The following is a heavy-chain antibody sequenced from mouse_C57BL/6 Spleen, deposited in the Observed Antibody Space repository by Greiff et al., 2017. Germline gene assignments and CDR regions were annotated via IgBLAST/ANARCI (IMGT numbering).Heavy chain of an antibody. J-gene: IGHJ4*01. D-gene: IGHD2-3*01. CDR3: ARFGIYDGYPYAMDY. CDR2: ISSGSSTI. V-gene: IGHV5-17*01. Sequence: EVKLMESGGGLVKPGGSLKLSCAASGFTFSDYGMHWVRQAPEKGLEWVAYISSGSSTIYYADTVKGRFTISRDNAKNTLFLQMTSLRSEDTAMYYCARFGIYDGYPYAMDYWGQGTSVTVSS. CDR1: GFTFSDYG.